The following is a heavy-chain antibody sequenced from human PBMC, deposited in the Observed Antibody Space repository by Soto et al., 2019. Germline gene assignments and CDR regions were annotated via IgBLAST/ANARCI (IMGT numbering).Heavy chain of an antibody. V-gene: IGHV4-31*03. Sequence: QVQLQESGPGLVKPSQTLSLTCTVSGGSISSGGYYWSWIRQHPGKGLEWIGYIYYSGSTYYNPSVKSRVTISVDTSKNQFSLKLSSVTAADTAVYYCATAPILWFGELFSGFDYWGQGTLVTVSS. D-gene: IGHD3-10*01. CDR1: GGSISSGGYY. CDR3: ATAPILWFGELFSGFDY. J-gene: IGHJ4*02. CDR2: IYYSGST.